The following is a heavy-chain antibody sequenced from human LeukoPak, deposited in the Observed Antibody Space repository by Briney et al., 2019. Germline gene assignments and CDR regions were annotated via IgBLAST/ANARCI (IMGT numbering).Heavy chain of an antibody. CDR1: GFTFSTYG. V-gene: IGHV3-30*02. J-gene: IGHJ4*02. Sequence: GGSLRLSCAASGFTFSTYGMHWVRQAPGKGLDWVAFIRYDGSEGYYADSVKDRFTVSRDNSKNRMYLQMNSLRAEDTAIYYCAKVGYGWYEVDYWGQGTLVTVSS. CDR3: AKVGYGWYEVDY. CDR2: IRYDGSEG. D-gene: IGHD6-19*01.